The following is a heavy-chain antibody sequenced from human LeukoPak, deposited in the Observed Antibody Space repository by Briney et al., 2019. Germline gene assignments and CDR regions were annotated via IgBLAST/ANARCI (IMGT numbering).Heavy chain of an antibody. Sequence: ASVKVSCKASGYTFTGYYMHWVRQAPGQGLEWMGWINPNSGGTNYAQKFQGRVTMTRDTSISTAYMELSSLRSEDTAVYYCARVDGELDFWSGYYYYYYMDVWGKGTTVTVSS. D-gene: IGHD3-3*01. CDR2: INPNSGGT. V-gene: IGHV1-2*02. J-gene: IGHJ6*03. CDR3: ARVDGELDFWSGYYYYYYMDV. CDR1: GYTFTGYY.